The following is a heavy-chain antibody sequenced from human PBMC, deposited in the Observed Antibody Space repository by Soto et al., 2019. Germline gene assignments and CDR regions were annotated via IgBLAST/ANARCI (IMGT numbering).Heavy chain of an antibody. Sequence: PGESLKISCMGSGYKVSTWHNFTSYWIAWVRQMPGEGLEWMGIIYPGDSDTRYSPSFQGQVTISADKSINSVYLEWSSLKASDSAMYYCARLTLAQDSSGYHIFDYWGLGTLVTVSS. CDR1: GYKVSTWHNFTSYW. J-gene: IGHJ4*02. V-gene: IGHV5-51*01. CDR2: IYPGDSDT. D-gene: IGHD3-22*01. CDR3: ARLTLAQDSSGYHIFDY.